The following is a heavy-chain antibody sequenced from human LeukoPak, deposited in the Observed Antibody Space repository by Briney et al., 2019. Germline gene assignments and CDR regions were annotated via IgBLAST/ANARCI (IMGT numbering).Heavy chain of an antibody. D-gene: IGHD3-3*01. CDR3: ASHNVYYDFWSGYREYDAFDI. CDR1: GGTFSSYA. V-gene: IGHV1-69*13. J-gene: IGHJ3*02. Sequence: SVKVSCKASGGTFSSYAISWVRQAPGQGLEWMGGIIPIFGTANYAQKFQGRVTITADESTSTAYMELSSLRSEDTAVYYCASHNVYYDFWSGYREYDAFDIWGQGTMVTVSP. CDR2: IIPIFGTA.